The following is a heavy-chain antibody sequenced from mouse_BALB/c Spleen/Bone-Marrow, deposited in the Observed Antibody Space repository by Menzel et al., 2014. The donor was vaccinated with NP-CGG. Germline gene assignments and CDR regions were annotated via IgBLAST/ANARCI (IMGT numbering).Heavy chain of an antibody. V-gene: IGHV1S81*02. CDR3: TREGDSPFAY. D-gene: IGHD2-13*01. Sequence: LVESGAELVKPGAPVKLSCKASGYTFTSYYMYWVKRRPGQGLEWIGEINPSNGGTNFNEKFKSKATLTVDKSSSTAYMQLSSLTSEDSAVYYCTREGDSPFAYWGQGTLVTVSA. CDR1: GYTFTSYY. CDR2: INPSNGGT. J-gene: IGHJ3*01.